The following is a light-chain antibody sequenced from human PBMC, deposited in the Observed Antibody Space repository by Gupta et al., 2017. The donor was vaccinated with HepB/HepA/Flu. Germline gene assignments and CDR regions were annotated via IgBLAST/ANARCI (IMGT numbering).Light chain of an antibody. CDR2: DVS. CDR1: SSDVGGYNY. V-gene: IGLV2-11*01. CDR3: CSYAGSDDVV. Sequence: QSALTQPRSVSGSPGQSVTISCTGTSSDVGGYNYVSWYHQHPGKPPKLMIYDVSKRPSGVPDRFSGSKSGNTTSLTISGLQAEDEADYYCCSYAGSDDVVFGGGTKLTVL. J-gene: IGLJ2*01.